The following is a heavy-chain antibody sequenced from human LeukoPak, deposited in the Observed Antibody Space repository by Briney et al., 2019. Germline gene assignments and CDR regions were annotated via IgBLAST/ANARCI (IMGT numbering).Heavy chain of an antibody. J-gene: IGHJ5*02. V-gene: IGHV4-59*08. D-gene: IGHD5-12*01. Sequence: PSETLSLTCTVSGGSISSYYWSWIRQPPGKGLEWIGYIYYSGSTNYNPSLKSRVTISVDTSKNQFSLKLSSVTAADTAVYYCARLLRSRWFDPWGQGTLVTVSS. CDR2: IYYSGST. CDR1: GGSISSYY. CDR3: ARLLRSRWFDP.